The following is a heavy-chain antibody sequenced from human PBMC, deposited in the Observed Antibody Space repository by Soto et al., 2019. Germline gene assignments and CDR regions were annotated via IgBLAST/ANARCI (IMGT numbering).Heavy chain of an antibody. J-gene: IGHJ2*01. Sequence: QVQLVQSGAEVKKPGSSVKVSCKASCGAFSSYAISWVRQAPGQGLEWMGGNLPLFNISNYAQKFQGRVTITADEHTSTAYMDVRNLTSEATAVYYCARMRLGYGSWYFDLWGRATLITVSS. D-gene: IGHD3-10*01. CDR1: CGAFSSYA. CDR2: NLPLFNIS. V-gene: IGHV1-69*01. CDR3: ARMRLGYGSWYFDL.